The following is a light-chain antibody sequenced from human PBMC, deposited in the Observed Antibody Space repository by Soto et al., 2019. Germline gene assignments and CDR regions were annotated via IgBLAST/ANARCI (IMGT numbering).Light chain of an antibody. J-gene: IGKJ1*01. CDR3: QQLNSYPRT. CDR2: AAS. CDR1: QGMSSY. V-gene: IGKV1-9*01. Sequence: DIPLTQSPSFLSASVGDRVTITCRASQGMSSYLAWYQQKPGKAPKLLIYAASTLHSGVPSRFSGSGSGTEFTLTISSLQPEDFATYYCQQLNSYPRTFGQGTKVEIK.